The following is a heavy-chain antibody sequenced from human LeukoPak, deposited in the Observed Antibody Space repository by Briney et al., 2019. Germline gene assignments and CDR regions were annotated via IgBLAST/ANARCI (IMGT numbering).Heavy chain of an antibody. CDR3: AKDFPYDSSGYLFGY. CDR2: ISYDGSNK. V-gene: IGHV3-30-3*01. Sequence: PGRSLRLSCAASGFTFSSYAMHWVRQAPGKGLEWVAVISYDGSNKYYADSVKGRFTISRDNSKNTLYLQMNSLRAEDTAVYYCAKDFPYDSSGYLFGYLGHGTLVTVSS. CDR1: GFTFSSYA. D-gene: IGHD3-22*01. J-gene: IGHJ4*01.